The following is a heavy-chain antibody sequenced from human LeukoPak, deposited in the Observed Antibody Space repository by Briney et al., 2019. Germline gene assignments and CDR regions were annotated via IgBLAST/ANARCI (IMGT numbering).Heavy chain of an antibody. Sequence: GGSLRLSCAASGFTFSSYWMVWVRQAPGKGLEWVASIKQDGTEKYYVDSMKGRFAISRDNAKNSLYLQMNSLRAEDTAVYYCARMPRGPDVWGKGTTVTVSS. CDR1: GFTFSSYW. CDR3: ARMPRGPDV. J-gene: IGHJ6*04. CDR2: IKQDGTEK. D-gene: IGHD2-2*01. V-gene: IGHV3-7*01.